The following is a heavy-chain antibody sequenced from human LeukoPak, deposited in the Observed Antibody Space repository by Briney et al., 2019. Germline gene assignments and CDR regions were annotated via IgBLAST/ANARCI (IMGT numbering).Heavy chain of an antibody. CDR2: IIPIFGTA. CDR3: ARAPGNWFDP. CDR1: GGTFSSYA. V-gene: IGHV1-69*13. J-gene: IGHJ5*02. Sequence: GASVKVSCKASGGTFSSYAISWVRQAPGQGLEWMGGIIPIFGTANYAQKFQGRVTITADESTSTAYMELSSLRSGDTAVYYCARAPGNWFDPWGQGTLVTVSS.